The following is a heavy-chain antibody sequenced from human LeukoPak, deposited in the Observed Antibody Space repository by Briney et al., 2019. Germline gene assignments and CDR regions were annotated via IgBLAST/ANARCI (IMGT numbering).Heavy chain of an antibody. V-gene: IGHV4/OR15-8*02. Sequence: PSETLSLTCAVSGGSISSSTWWSWVRQPPGKGLEWIGEIWHGGNTNYNPSLKSRVTISIDKSMNQFSLKLRSVTAADAAIYYRAFYNHGWYFEYWGQGTLVTVSS. CDR3: AFYNHGWYFEY. CDR2: IWHGGNT. J-gene: IGHJ4*02. D-gene: IGHD1-14*01. CDR1: GGSISSSTW.